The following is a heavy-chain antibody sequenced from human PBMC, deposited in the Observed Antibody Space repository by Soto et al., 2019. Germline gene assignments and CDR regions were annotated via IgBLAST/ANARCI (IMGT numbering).Heavy chain of an antibody. CDR1: GGTFSSYA. Sequence: SVKVSCKASGGTFSSYAISWVRQAPGQGLEWMGGIIPIFGTANYAQKFQGRVTITADESTSTAYMELSSLRSEDTAVYYCASSGWSLYYYYYGMDVWGQGTTVTVSS. J-gene: IGHJ6*02. V-gene: IGHV1-69*13. CDR2: IIPIFGTA. CDR3: ASSGWSLYYYYYGMDV. D-gene: IGHD6-19*01.